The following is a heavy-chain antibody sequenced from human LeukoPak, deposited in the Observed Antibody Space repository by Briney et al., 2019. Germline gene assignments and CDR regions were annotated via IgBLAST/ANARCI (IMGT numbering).Heavy chain of an antibody. D-gene: IGHD5-18*01. CDR1: GGSFSGYY. CDR3: ARAGGYSYGLVYYYGMDV. CDR2: INHSGST. J-gene: IGHJ6*02. V-gene: IGHV4-34*01. Sequence: SETLSLTCAVYGGSFSGYYWSWIRQPPGRGLEWIGGINHSGSTNYNPSLKSRVTISVDTSKNQVSLKLSSVTAADTAVYYCARAGGYSYGLVYYYGMDVWGQGTTVTVSS.